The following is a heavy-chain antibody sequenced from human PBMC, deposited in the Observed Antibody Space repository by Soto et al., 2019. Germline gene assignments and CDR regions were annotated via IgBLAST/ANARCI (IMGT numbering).Heavy chain of an antibody. CDR1: GGSISSGGYY. Sequence: QVQLQEAGPGLVKPSQTLSLTCTVSGGSISSGGYYWSWIRQHPGKGLEWIGYIYYSGSTYYNPSVRIRVTIAVDKSKNQFSLKLSSVTAADTAVYYCARGANGAHSYSCYGMDVWGQGTTVTVSS. V-gene: IGHV4-31*03. CDR2: IYYSGST. CDR3: ARGANGAHSYSCYGMDV. J-gene: IGHJ6*02. D-gene: IGHD3-10*01.